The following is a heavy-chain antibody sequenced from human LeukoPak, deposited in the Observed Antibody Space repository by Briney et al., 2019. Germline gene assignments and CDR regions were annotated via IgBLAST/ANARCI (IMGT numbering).Heavy chain of an antibody. Sequence: GGSLRLSSAASGFSLSGYWMTWVRQAPGKGLEWVARLHADGVEQNYVDSVTGRFTMSRDNAKNSLDLQMNSLRVEDTAVYYCARGGYSFDYLGQGTLVAVSS. D-gene: IGHD5-18*01. CDR3: ARGGYSFDY. J-gene: IGHJ4*02. CDR1: GFSLSGYW. V-gene: IGHV3-7*01. CDR2: LHADGVEQ.